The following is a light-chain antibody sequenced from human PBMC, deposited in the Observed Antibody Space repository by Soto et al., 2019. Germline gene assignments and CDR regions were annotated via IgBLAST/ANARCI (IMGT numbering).Light chain of an antibody. CDR3: QQYGSPPLYT. J-gene: IGKJ2*01. CDR1: QSVSNSH. V-gene: IGKV3-20*01. CDR2: DVS. Sequence: ESVLTQAPGTLSLSPGERATLSCRASQSVSNSHLAWYQQKPGQAPRLLIYDVSNRATGIPDRFSGSGSGTDFTLTISRLEPDDFAVYYCQQYGSPPLYTFGQGTKLEIK.